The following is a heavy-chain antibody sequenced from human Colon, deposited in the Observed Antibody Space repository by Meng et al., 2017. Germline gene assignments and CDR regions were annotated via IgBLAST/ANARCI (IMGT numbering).Heavy chain of an antibody. Sequence: QVQLVQSGAEVKKPGVSVKVSCNASGYTFSNYYILWVRQAPGQGLEWVGIINPNGGATSYAQKFRGRVTMTRDSSTSTVYMELSSLRSEDTAVYFCARCQLANRGWFDSWGQGTLVTVSS. D-gene: IGHD2/OR15-2a*01. CDR3: ARCQLANRGWFDS. CDR1: GYTFSNYY. J-gene: IGHJ5*01. V-gene: IGHV1-46*01. CDR2: INPNGGAT.